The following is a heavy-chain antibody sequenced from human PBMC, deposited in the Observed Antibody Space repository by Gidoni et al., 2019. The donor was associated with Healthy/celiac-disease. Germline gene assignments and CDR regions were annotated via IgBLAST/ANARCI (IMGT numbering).Heavy chain of an antibody. CDR3: ARDGKGGSSWSLDY. D-gene: IGHD6-13*01. CDR1: ECTFRSYA. Sequence: QVQLVQSGAAVKKPVSSVKVSCKPSECTFRSYAISWVRQAPGQGLEWMGRISPIIGIANYAKKFKGRVTITGDKYTSIAYMELRSLRSEDTAGYYCARDGKGGSSWSLDYWGQGTLVTVSS. V-gene: IGHV1-69*04. J-gene: IGHJ4*02. CDR2: ISPIIGIA.